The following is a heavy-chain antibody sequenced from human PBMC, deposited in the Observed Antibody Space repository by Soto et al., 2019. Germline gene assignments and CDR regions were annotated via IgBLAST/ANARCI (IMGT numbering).Heavy chain of an antibody. CDR1: GGSFSGYY. J-gene: IGHJ4*02. D-gene: IGHD2-8*02. Sequence: QVQLQQWGAGLSKPSETLSLTCAVYGGSFSGYYWTWIRQPPGTGLEWIGEINHSGSTNYNPSPKSRVTISVDTSKNQFSLKLTSVTAADTAVYYCARDKITGLFDYWGQGTLVTVSS. CDR3: ARDKITGLFDY. CDR2: INHSGST. V-gene: IGHV4-34*01.